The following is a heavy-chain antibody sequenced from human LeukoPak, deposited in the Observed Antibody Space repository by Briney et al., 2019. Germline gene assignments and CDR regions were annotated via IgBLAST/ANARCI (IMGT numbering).Heavy chain of an antibody. D-gene: IGHD6-13*01. CDR2: IYYSGST. CDR1: GGSISSYY. Sequence: KPSETLSLTCTVSGGSISSYYWSWIRQPPGKGLECIGYIYYSGSTNYNPSLKSRVTISVDTSKNQFSLKLSSVTAADTAVYYCARHTGYSSSWYWFDPWGQGTLVTVSS. V-gene: IGHV4-59*08. CDR3: ARHTGYSSSWYWFDP. J-gene: IGHJ5*02.